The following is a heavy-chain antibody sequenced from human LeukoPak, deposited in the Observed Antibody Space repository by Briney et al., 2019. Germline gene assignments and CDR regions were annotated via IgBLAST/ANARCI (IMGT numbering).Heavy chain of an antibody. CDR1: GGSFRGYY. Sequence: SETLSLTCAVYGGSFRGYYWSWIRQPPGKGLEWIGEINHSGSTNYNPSLKSRVTISLDTSMKKFSLKLNSVTAADTAVYYCASTEKCSTTCPLDYWGQGTLVTVST. J-gene: IGHJ4*02. CDR3: ASTEKCSTTCPLDY. D-gene: IGHD2-2*01. V-gene: IGHV4-34*01. CDR2: INHSGST.